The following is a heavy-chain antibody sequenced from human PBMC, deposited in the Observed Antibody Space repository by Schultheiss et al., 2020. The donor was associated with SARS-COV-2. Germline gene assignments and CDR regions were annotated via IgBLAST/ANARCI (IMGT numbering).Heavy chain of an antibody. D-gene: IGHD3-3*01. CDR2: IYYSGST. CDR1: GGSISSYY. Sequence: SETLSLTCTVSGGSISSYYWSWIRQPPGKGLEWIGYIYYSGSTNYNPSLKSRVTISVDTSKNQFSLKLSSVTAADTAVYYCARRGGDDFWSGYSLWGQGTLVTVSS. J-gene: IGHJ4*02. CDR3: ARRGGDDFWSGYSL. V-gene: IGHV4-59*08.